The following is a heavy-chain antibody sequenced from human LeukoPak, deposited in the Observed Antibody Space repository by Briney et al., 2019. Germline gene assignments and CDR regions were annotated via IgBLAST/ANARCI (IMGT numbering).Heavy chain of an antibody. CDR3: ARDVAVAGANNWFDP. D-gene: IGHD6-19*01. J-gene: IGHJ5*02. V-gene: IGHV3-20*04. CDR1: GFTFDDYG. CDR2: INWNGGST. Sequence: GGSLRLSCAASGFTFDDYGMSWVRQAPGKGLEWVSGINWNGGSTGYADSVKGRFTLSRDNAKNSLYLQMNSLRAEDTALYYCARDVAVAGANNWFDPWGQGTLVTVSS.